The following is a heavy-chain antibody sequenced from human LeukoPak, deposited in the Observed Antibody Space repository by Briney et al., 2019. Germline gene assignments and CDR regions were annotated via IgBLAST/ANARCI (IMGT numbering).Heavy chain of an antibody. CDR1: GFTFSIYS. CDR2: ISYDGSNK. J-gene: IGHJ3*02. CDR3: ANDDTRTLDAFDI. Sequence: AVGSLRLSCAASGFTFSIYSMNWVRQAPGKGLEWVAVISYDGSNKYYADSVKGRFTISRDNSKNTLYLQMNSLRAEDTAVYYCANDDTRTLDAFDIWGQGTMVTVSS. D-gene: IGHD1-14*01. V-gene: IGHV3-30*18.